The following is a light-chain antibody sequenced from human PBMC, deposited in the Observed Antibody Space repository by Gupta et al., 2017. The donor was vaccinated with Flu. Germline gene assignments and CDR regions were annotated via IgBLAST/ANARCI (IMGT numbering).Light chain of an antibody. CDR1: SSNIRAGYN. CDR2: GNT. J-gene: IGLJ1*01. Sequence: QSVLTQPPSVSGAPGQRVTIPCTGSSSNIRAGYNVQWYQQLPGTAPKLLIYGNTNRPSGVPDRFSGSKSGTSASPAITSASLAITGLQAEDEADYYCQSYDSSLSGYVFGTGTKVTVL. V-gene: IGLV1-40*01. CDR3: QSYDSSLSGYV.